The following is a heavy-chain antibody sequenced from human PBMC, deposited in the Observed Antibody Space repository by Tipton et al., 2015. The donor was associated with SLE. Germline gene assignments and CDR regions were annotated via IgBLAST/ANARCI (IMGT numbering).Heavy chain of an antibody. J-gene: IGHJ4*02. V-gene: IGHV4-38-2*02. CDR1: GYSISSGYY. Sequence: TLSLTCTVSGYSISSGYYWGWIRQPPGKGLEWIGSIYHSGSTYYNPSLKSRVTISVDTSKNQFSLKLSSVTAADTAVYYCASGTGPLDYWGQGTLVTVSS. D-gene: IGHD7-27*01. CDR2: IYHSGST. CDR3: ASGTGPLDY.